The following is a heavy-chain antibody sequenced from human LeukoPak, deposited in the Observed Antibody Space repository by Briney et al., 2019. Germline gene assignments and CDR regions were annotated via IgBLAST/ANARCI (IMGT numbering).Heavy chain of an antibody. V-gene: IGHV3-11*01. CDR3: ARDKDSSGYDAFDI. J-gene: IGHJ3*02. CDR1: GFTFSDYY. Sequence: GGSLRLSCAASGFTFSDYYMSWIRQAPGKGLEWVSYISSSGSTIYYADSVEGRFTISRDNAKNSLYLQMNSLRAEDTAVYYCARDKDSSGYDAFDIWGQGTMVTVSS. D-gene: IGHD3-22*01. CDR2: ISSSGSTI.